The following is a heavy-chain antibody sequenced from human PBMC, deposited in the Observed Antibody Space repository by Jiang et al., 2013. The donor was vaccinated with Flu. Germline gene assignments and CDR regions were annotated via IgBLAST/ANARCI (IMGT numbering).Heavy chain of an antibody. CDR1: GGSISSYY. J-gene: IGHJ5*02. CDR2: IYYSGST. D-gene: IGHD3-3*01. Sequence: GGSISSYYWSWIRQPPGKGLEWIGYIYYSGSTNYNPSLKSRVTISVDTSKNQFSLKLSSVTAADTAVYYCARDRTHYDFWSGYSPGGWFDPWGQGTLVTVSS. CDR3: ARDRTHYDFWSGYSPGGWFDP. V-gene: IGHV4-59*01.